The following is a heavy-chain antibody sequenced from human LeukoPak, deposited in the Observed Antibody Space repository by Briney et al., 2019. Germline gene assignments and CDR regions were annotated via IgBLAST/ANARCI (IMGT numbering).Heavy chain of an antibody. Sequence: GGSLRLSCAASGFTFSSYWMTWVRQAPGKGLEWVAGIKQDGSQKDYRESVKGRFTISRDNVKNSVYLEMSSLRAADTAVYYCTKLAARGNWFDPWGQGTLVTVSS. D-gene: IGHD3-16*01. V-gene: IGHV3-7*05. CDR2: IKQDGSQK. CDR1: GFTFSSYW. CDR3: TKLAARGNWFDP. J-gene: IGHJ5*02.